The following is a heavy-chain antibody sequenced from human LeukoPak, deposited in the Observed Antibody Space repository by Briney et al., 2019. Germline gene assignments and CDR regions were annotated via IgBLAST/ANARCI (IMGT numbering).Heavy chain of an antibody. CDR2: ISSSSSYI. D-gene: IGHD1-1*01. Sequence: GGSLRLSCAASGFTFSSYSMNWVRQAPGKGLEWVSSISSSSSYIYYADSVKGRFTISRDNAKNSLYLQMNSLRAEDTAVYYCARDQTGDLFDIWGRGTMVTVSS. V-gene: IGHV3-21*01. CDR3: ARDQTGDLFDI. J-gene: IGHJ3*02. CDR1: GFTFSSYS.